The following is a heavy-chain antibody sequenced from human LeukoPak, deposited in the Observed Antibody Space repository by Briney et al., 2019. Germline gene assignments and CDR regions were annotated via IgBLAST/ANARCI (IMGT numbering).Heavy chain of an antibody. CDR1: GGSFSGYY. CDR3: ARHQGV. CDR2: IYYTGST. V-gene: IGHV4-34*01. J-gene: IGHJ4*02. D-gene: IGHD2-2*01. Sequence: SETLSLTCAVYGGSFSGYYWSWIRQPPGKGLEWIASIYYTGSTYYNPSLKSRVNISVDTSKNQFSLKLSSVTAADTAIYYCARHQGVWGQGTLVTVSS.